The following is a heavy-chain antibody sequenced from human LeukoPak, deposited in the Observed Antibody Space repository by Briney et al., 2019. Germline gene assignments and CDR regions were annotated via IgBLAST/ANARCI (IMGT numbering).Heavy chain of an antibody. CDR1: GGTFSSYA. V-gene: IGHV1-69*13. D-gene: IGHD6-13*01. CDR2: IIPIFGTA. J-gene: IGHJ6*03. Sequence: SVKVSCKASGGTFSSYAISWVRQAPGQGLEWMGGIIPIFGTANYAQKFQGRVTITADESTSTAYMELSSLRSKDTAVYYCARDLEQLVTPYYYYYYMDVWGKGTTVTVSS. CDR3: ARDLEQLVTPYYYYYYMDV.